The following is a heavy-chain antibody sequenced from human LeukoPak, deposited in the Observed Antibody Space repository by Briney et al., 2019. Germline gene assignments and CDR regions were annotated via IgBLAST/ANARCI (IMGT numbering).Heavy chain of an antibody. V-gene: IGHV4-38-2*02. CDR1: SYSISSGYY. Sequence: SETLSLTCTVSSYSISSGYYWAWIRQPPGKGLEWIGSVYHIGSTYYNPSLKSRVTISVDTSKNQFSLKLSSVTAADTAVYYCARDSDRDAFDIWGQGTMVTVSS. D-gene: IGHD3-22*01. J-gene: IGHJ3*02. CDR2: VYHIGST. CDR3: ARDSDRDAFDI.